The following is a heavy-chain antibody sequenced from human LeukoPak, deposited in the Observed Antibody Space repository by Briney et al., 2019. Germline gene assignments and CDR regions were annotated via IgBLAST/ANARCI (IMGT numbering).Heavy chain of an antibody. D-gene: IGHD3-10*01. CDR3: ARDRGFFLFDY. CDR1: GFTFGNHW. Sequence: GGSLRLSCAASGFTFGNHWMTWVRQAPGKGLEWLAHIKEDGSETSYVDSVRGRFTISRDNAKNSLYLQMSSLRDEDTAVYYCARDRGFFLFDYWGQGTLVSVSS. V-gene: IGHV3-7*01. CDR2: IKEDGSET. J-gene: IGHJ4*02.